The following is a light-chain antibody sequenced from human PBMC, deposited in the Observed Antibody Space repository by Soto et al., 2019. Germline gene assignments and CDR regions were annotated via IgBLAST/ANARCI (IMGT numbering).Light chain of an antibody. CDR3: MQTLQTPLT. CDR1: QSLLHTNGYNY. Sequence: DIVVTQSPLSLPVTPGEPASISCRSSQSLLHTNGYNYLDWYLQKPGQSPQVLIYLGSNRASGVPDRFSGSGSGTGFTLEISRVEAEDVGVYYCMQTLQTPLTFGGGTKVEIK. J-gene: IGKJ4*01. V-gene: IGKV2-28*01. CDR2: LGS.